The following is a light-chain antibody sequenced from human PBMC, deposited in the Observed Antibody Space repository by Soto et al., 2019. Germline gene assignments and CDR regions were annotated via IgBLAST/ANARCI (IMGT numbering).Light chain of an antibody. Sequence: DVVLTQSPLSLPVTLGQPASISCRSPQSLVYSDGNIYLNWFQQRPGQSPRRLIYKVSNRVSGVRDRVSGSGSGPDFTLKISRVEAEYVGVYFCMQGTHWPPITFGQGTRLEIK. CDR3: MQGTHWPPIT. CDR2: KVS. J-gene: IGKJ5*01. V-gene: IGKV2-30*01. CDR1: QSLVYSDGNIY.